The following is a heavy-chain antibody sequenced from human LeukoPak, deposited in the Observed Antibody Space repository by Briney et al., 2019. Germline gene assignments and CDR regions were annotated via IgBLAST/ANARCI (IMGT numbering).Heavy chain of an antibody. CDR1: GFTFSSYA. D-gene: IGHD7-27*01. Sequence: PGGSLRLSCAASGFTFSSYAMHWVRQAPGKGLEYVSAISSNGGSTYYANSVKGRFTISRDNSKNTLYLQMGSLRAEDMAVHYCARDNSGVLDAFDIWGQGTMVTVSS. CDR2: ISSNGGST. CDR3: ARDNSGVLDAFDI. V-gene: IGHV3-64*01. J-gene: IGHJ3*02.